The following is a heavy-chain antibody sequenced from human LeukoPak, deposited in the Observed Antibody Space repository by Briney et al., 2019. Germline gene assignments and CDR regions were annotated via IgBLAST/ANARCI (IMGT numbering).Heavy chain of an antibody. CDR2: IYTSGSS. CDR3: AMISGYESHDAFDI. Sequence: SETLSLTCTVSGGSISSGSYDWHWIRQPAGKGLEWIGHIYTSGSSNYSPSLKSRVTISVDTSKNQFSLKLSSVTAADTAVYYCAMISGYESHDAFDIWGQGTMVTVSS. J-gene: IGHJ3*02. CDR1: GGSISSGSYD. V-gene: IGHV4-61*09. D-gene: IGHD3-22*01.